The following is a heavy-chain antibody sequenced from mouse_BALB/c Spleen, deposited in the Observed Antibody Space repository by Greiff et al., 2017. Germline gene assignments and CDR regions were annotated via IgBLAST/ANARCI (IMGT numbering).Heavy chain of an antibody. CDR1: GYTFTSYW. V-gene: IGHV1-87*01. CDR2: IYPGDGDT. CDR3: ARGFTTVVAKAMDY. D-gene: IGHD1-1*01. Sequence: QVQLQQSGAELARPGASVKLSCKASGYTFTSYWMQWVKQRPGQGLEWIGAIYPGDGDTRYTQKFKGKATLTADKSSSTAYMQLSSLASEDSAVYYCARGFTTVVAKAMDYWGQGTSVTVSS. J-gene: IGHJ4*01.